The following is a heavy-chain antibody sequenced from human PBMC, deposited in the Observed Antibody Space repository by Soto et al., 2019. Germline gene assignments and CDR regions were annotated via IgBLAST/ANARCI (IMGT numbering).Heavy chain of an antibody. J-gene: IGHJ6*02. CDR2: ISSSSSYI. CDR1: GFTFSSSS. Sequence: EGSLILSCAASGFTFSSSSMNWVRQAPGKGLEWVSSISSSSSYIYYADSVKGRFTISRDNAKNSLYLQMNSLRAEDTAVYYCARIGLRYFDWLESSSMDVWGQGTTVTVSS. D-gene: IGHD3-9*01. V-gene: IGHV3-21*01. CDR3: ARIGLRYFDWLESSSMDV.